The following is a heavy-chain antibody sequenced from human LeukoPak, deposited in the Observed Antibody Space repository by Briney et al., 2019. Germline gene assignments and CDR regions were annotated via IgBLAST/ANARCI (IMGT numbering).Heavy chain of an antibody. CDR1: GFNFSSYS. V-gene: IGHV3-21*01. CDR3: ARGYSSSWYLD. D-gene: IGHD6-13*01. J-gene: IGHJ4*02. CDR2: ISSSSSFI. Sequence: GGSLRLSCAGSGFNFSSYSMSWVRQAPWKGLEFVSSISSSSSFIYYADSVKGRFTISRDNAKKSLSLQMNSLRADDTAVYYCARGYSSSWYLDWGQGTQVTVSS.